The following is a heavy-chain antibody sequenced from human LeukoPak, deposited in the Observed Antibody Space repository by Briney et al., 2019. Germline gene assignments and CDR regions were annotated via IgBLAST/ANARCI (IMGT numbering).Heavy chain of an antibody. CDR3: AKDTLQGRWLVLGFDY. D-gene: IGHD6-19*01. V-gene: IGHV3-23*01. Sequence: GGSLRLSCAASGFTFSSYAMSWVRQAPGKGLEWVSAISGSGGSTYYADSVKGRFTISRDNSKNTLYLQMNSLRAEDTAVYYCAKDTLQGRWLVLGFDYWGQGTLVTVSS. CDR1: GFTFSSYA. CDR2: ISGSGGST. J-gene: IGHJ4*02.